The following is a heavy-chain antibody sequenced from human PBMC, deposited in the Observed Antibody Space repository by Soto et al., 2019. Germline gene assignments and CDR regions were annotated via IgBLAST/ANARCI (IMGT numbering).Heavy chain of an antibody. Sequence: QVQLVQSGAEVKKPGASVKVSCKASGYTFTSYGISWVRQAPGQGLEWMGWISAYNGNTNYAQKLQGRVTMTADTCTSTVDMELRSLRSDDTAVYYCARDYYDSSGYYYDAFAIWGQGTMVSVSS. CDR3: ARDYYDSSGYYYDAFAI. CDR1: GYTFTSYG. V-gene: IGHV1-18*04. D-gene: IGHD3-22*01. CDR2: ISAYNGNT. J-gene: IGHJ3*02.